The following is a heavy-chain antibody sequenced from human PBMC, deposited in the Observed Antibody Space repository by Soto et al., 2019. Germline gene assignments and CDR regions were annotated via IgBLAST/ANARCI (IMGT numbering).Heavy chain of an antibody. CDR2: IWYDGSNK. D-gene: IGHD6-13*01. CDR1: GFTFSSYG. J-gene: IGHJ4*02. Sequence: QVQLVESGGGVVQPGRSLRLSCAASGFTFSSYGMHWVRQAPGKGLEWVAVIWYDGSNKYYADSVKSRVTISRDNSKNTLYLQRNSLRAEDTAVYYCARWGIAAGGYWGQGTLVTVSS. CDR3: ARWGIAAGGY. V-gene: IGHV3-33*01.